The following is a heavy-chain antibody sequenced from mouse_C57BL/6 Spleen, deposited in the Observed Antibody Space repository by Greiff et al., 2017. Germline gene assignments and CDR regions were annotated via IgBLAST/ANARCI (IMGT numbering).Heavy chain of an antibody. CDR2: IYPRRGNT. J-gene: IGHJ3*01. D-gene: IGHD1-1*01. Sequence: VQGVESGAELARPGASVKLSCKASGYPFTSYGISWVKQRTGQGLEWIGEIYPRRGNTYYNEKFKGKATLTADKSSSTAYMELRSLTSEDSAVYFCARPNLLLRPAWFAYWGQGTLVTVSA. CDR1: GYPFTSYG. CDR3: ARPNLLLRPAWFAY. V-gene: IGHV1-81*01.